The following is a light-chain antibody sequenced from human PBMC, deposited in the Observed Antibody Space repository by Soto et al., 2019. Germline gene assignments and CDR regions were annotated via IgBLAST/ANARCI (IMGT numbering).Light chain of an antibody. V-gene: IGKV1-39*01. J-gene: IGKJ4*01. CDR3: QQYNSWPLT. Sequence: DIQMTQSPSSLSSSVGDIFTITCRASQSISSYLNWYQQKPGKAPKLLIYAASSLQSGVPSRFSGSGSGTDFTLTISSLQPEDFAVYYCQQYNSWPLTFGGGTKVDIK. CDR2: AAS. CDR1: QSISSY.